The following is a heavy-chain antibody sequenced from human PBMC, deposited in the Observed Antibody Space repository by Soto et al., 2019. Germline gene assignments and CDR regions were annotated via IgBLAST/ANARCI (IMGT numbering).Heavy chain of an antibody. J-gene: IGHJ3*02. V-gene: IGHV3-48*01. CDR3: ARDSLITRWSFDI. Sequence: GGSLRLSCAASGFTFSSYSMNWVRQAPGKGLEWVSYISSSSSTIYYADSVKGRFTISRDNAKNSLYLQMNSLRAEDTAVYYCARDSLITRWSFDIWGQGTMVTVSS. CDR2: ISSSSSTI. CDR1: GFTFSSYS. D-gene: IGHD2-15*01.